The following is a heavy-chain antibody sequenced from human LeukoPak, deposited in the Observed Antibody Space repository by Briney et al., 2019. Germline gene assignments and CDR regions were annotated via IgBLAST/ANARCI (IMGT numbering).Heavy chain of an antibody. Sequence: SGPTLVNPTQTLTLTCTFSGFSLSTSGMCVSWIRQPPGKALEWLARIDWDDDKYYSTSLKTRLTISKDTSKNQVVLTMTNMDPVDTATYYCARIVRPSGDPWGNYYYYGMDVWGQGTTVTVSS. V-gene: IGHV2-70*11. J-gene: IGHJ6*02. CDR2: IDWDDDK. CDR3: ARIVRPSGDPWGNYYYYGMDV. CDR1: GFSLSTSGMC. D-gene: IGHD3-10*01.